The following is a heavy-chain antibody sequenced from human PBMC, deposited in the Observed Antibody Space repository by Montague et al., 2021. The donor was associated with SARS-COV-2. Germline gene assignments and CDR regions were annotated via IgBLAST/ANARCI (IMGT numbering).Heavy chain of an antibody. V-gene: IGHV4-61*02. CDR2: IYTSGST. Sequence: TLSLTCTVSIGSISSGSYYWSWIRQPAGKGLEWIGRIYTSGSTXYNPSVKSRVTISVDTSKNQFSLKLSSVTAADTAVYYCARDGYSSGWNGLHWFDPWGQGTLVTVSS. D-gene: IGHD6-25*01. J-gene: IGHJ5*02. CDR3: ARDGYSSGWNGLHWFDP. CDR1: IGSISSGSYY.